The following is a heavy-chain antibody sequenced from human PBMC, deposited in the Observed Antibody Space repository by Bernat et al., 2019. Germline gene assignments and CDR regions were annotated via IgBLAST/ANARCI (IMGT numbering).Heavy chain of an antibody. CDR3: ARAPYGDYENDAFDI. D-gene: IGHD4-17*01. J-gene: IGHJ3*02. Sequence: QVQLVESGGGVVQPGRSLRLSCAASGFTFSSYGMHWVRQAPGKGLEWVAVIWYDGSNKYYADSVKGRFTISRDNSKNTLYLQMNSLRAEDTAVYYCARAPYGDYENDAFDIRGQGTMVTVSS. CDR1: GFTFSSYG. V-gene: IGHV3-33*01. CDR2: IWYDGSNK.